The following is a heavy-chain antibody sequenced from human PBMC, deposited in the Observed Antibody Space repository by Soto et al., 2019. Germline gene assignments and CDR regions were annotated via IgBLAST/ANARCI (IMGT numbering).Heavy chain of an antibody. CDR3: ARGEQPRFEGWFDP. D-gene: IGHD1-1*01. CDR1: GYTFVAYY. J-gene: IGHJ5*02. Sequence: ASVKVSCKASGYTFVAYYVFWVRQAPGHGLEWMGWINPKTGDTNYAQKFQGRVTITRDTSASTAYMELSSLRSEDTAVYYCARGEQPRFEGWFDPWGQGTLVTVSS. V-gene: IGHV1-2*02. CDR2: INPKTGDT.